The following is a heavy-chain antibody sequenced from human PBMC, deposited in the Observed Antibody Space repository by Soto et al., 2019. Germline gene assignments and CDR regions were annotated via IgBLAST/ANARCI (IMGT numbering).Heavy chain of an antibody. CDR3: ARDLTISSTDGPLDP. J-gene: IGHJ5*02. V-gene: IGHV4-59*01. D-gene: IGHD1-1*01. CDR2: IHYTGST. CDR1: GGSMSRYY. Sequence: SLTCTVSGGSMSRYYWTRIRQPPGKGLEWIGNIHYTGSTNYNPSLKSRVTILLGTSTSQFSLKVSSVTAADTTVYYCARDLTISSTDGPLDPWGHGTLVTVSS.